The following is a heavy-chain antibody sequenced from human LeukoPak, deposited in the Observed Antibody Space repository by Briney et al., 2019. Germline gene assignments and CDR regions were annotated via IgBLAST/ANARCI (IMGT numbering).Heavy chain of an antibody. CDR1: GGSVSSGSYY. D-gene: IGHD5-18*01. CDR3: ASGYSYGYGFWYFDL. J-gene: IGHJ2*01. V-gene: IGHV4-61*01. CDR2: IYYSGST. Sequence: SETLSLTCTVSGGSVSSGSYYWSWIRQPPGKGLEWIGYIYYSGSTNYNPSLESRVTISVDTSKNQFSLKLSSVTAADTAVYYCASGYSYGYGFWYFDLWGRGTLVTVSS.